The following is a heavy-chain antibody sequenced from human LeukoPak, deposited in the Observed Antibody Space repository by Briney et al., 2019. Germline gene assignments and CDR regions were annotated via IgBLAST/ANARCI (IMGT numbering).Heavy chain of an antibody. V-gene: IGHV3-66*02. D-gene: IGHD3-22*01. CDR2: IYSGGST. CDR1: GFTVSSNY. Sequence: GGSLRLSCAASGFTVSSNYMSWVRKAPGKGLEWVSVIYSGGSTYYADSVKGRFTISRDNSKNTLYLQMNSLRAEDTAVYYCARGPDYYDSSGHPYWGQGTLVTVSS. CDR3: ARGPDYYDSSGHPY. J-gene: IGHJ4*02.